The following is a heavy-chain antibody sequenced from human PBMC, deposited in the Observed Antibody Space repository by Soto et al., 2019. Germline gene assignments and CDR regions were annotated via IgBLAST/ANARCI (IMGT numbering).Heavy chain of an antibody. D-gene: IGHD5-18*01. CDR3: ARDDTAMVGYYYYGMDV. Sequence: QVQLVQSGAEVKKPGSSVKVSCKASGGTFSSYAISWVRQAPGQGLEWMGGIIPIFGTANYAQKFQGRVTITADESTSTAYMELSSLRSEDTAVYYYARDDTAMVGYYYYGMDVWGQGTTVTVSS. J-gene: IGHJ6*02. CDR1: GGTFSSYA. CDR2: IIPIFGTA. V-gene: IGHV1-69*01.